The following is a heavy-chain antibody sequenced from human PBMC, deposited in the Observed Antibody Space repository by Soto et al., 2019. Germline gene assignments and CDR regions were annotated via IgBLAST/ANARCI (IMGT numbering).Heavy chain of an antibody. J-gene: IGHJ6*02. D-gene: IGHD3-3*01. Sequence: SETLSLTCAVSGGSINTFDFSWSWIRQPPGRGLEWIGSIYQSGRTYYIPSLKSRVTMSLEKSKNQFSLKINSVVAADTAIHYCAREMTIFGVAPGGGVDVWGQGTTVTVSS. CDR2: IYQSGRT. CDR1: GGSINTFDFS. V-gene: IGHV4-30-2*01. CDR3: AREMTIFGVAPGGGVDV.